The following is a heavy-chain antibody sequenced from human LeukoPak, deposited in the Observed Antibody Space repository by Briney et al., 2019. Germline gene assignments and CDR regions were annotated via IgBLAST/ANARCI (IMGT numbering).Heavy chain of an antibody. V-gene: IGHV3-74*01. Sequence: GGSLRLSCAASGFTFSSYWMHWVRQAPGKGLVWVSRINSDGSSTSYADSVKGRFTISRDNAKNTLYLQMNSLRAEDTAVYYCAKDYDSSGYYFPWGQGTLVTVSS. D-gene: IGHD3-22*01. CDR1: GFTFSSYW. CDR2: INSDGSST. J-gene: IGHJ5*02. CDR3: AKDYDSSGYYFP.